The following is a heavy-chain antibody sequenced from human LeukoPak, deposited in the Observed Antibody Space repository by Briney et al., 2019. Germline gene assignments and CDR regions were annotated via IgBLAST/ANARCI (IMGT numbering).Heavy chain of an antibody. CDR1: GGSISSGNYY. CDR3: ARERLRDGYNFPDY. J-gene: IGHJ4*02. D-gene: IGHD5-24*01. CDR2: IYYSGTT. V-gene: IGHV4-30-4*08. Sequence: PSETLSLTCTVSGGSISSGNYYWSWIRQHPGKGLEWIGYIYYSGTTFYNPSLKSRVTISVDTSKSQFSLNLSSVTAADAAVYYCARERLRDGYNFPDYWGQGTLVTVSS.